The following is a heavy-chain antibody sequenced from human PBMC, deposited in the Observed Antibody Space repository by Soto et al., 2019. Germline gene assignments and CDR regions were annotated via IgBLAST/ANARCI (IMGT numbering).Heavy chain of an antibody. Sequence: GGSLRLSCAASGFTFSSYAMSWVRQAPGKGLEWVSAISGSGGSTYYADSVKGRFTISRDNSKNTLYLQMNSLRAEDTAVYYCAKNKRIYDYVWGSYRYRSYWGQGTLVTVSS. CDR3: AKNKRIYDYVWGSYRYRSY. CDR1: GFTFSSYA. J-gene: IGHJ4*02. V-gene: IGHV3-23*01. D-gene: IGHD3-16*02. CDR2: ISGSGGST.